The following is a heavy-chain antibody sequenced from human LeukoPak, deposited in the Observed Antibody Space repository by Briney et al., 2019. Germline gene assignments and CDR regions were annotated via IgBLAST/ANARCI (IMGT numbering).Heavy chain of an antibody. CDR3: ARGRTDYSSSWYRGEWYFDY. D-gene: IGHD6-13*01. CDR2: INHSGST. Sequence: PSETLSLTCTVSGGSISSSSYYWGWIRQPPGKGLEWIGEINHSGSTNYNPSLKSRVTISVDTSKNQFSLKLSSVTAADTAVYYCARGRTDYSSSWYRGEWYFDYWGQGTLVTVSS. CDR1: GGSISSSSYY. J-gene: IGHJ4*02. V-gene: IGHV4-39*07.